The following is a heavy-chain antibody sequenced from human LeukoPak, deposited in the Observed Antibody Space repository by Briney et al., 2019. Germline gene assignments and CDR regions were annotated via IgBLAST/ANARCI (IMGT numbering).Heavy chain of an antibody. CDR3: AVARYCDWLLASDFGD. V-gene: IGHV3-64*01. CDR2: ISSNGGST. CDR1: GFTFSSYA. D-gene: IGHD3-9*01. Sequence: PGGSPRLSCAASGFTFSSYAMHWVRQAPGKGLEYVSAISSNGGSTYYANSVKGRFTISRDNSKNTLYLQMGSLRAEDMAVYYCAVARYCDWLLASDFGDWGKGAMVTV. J-gene: IGHJ4*02.